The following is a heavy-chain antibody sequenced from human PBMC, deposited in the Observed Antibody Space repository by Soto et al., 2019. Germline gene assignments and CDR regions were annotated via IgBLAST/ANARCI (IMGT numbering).Heavy chain of an antibody. CDR1: GYTFTSYA. CDR3: ARDRGSGWYPAPFY. J-gene: IGHJ4*02. Sequence: ASVKVSCKASGYTFTSYAMHWVRQAPGQRLEWMGWINAGNGNTKYSQKFQGRVTITRDTSASTAYMELSSLRSEDTAVYYCARDRGSGWYPAPFYWGPGTLVTVSS. V-gene: IGHV1-3*01. CDR2: INAGNGNT. D-gene: IGHD6-19*01.